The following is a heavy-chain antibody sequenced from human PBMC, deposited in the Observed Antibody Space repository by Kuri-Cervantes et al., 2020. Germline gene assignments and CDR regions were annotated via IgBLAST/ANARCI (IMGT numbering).Heavy chain of an antibody. CDR1: GYSFTSYW. CDR2: IYPGDSDS. V-gene: IGHV5-51*01. CDR3: ARPWRELRWYDAFDI. Sequence: TVSCKGSGYSFTSYWFGWVRQMPGKGLEWMGIIYPGDSDSRYSPSFQCQVTISADKSLSTASLQWSSLKASDTAIYYCARPWRELRWYDAFDIWGQGTMVTVSS. J-gene: IGHJ3*02. D-gene: IGHD4-23*01.